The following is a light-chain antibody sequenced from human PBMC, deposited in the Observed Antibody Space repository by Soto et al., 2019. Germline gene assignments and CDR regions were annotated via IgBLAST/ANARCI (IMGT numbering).Light chain of an antibody. J-gene: IGKJ5*01. V-gene: IGKV1-9*01. CDR3: HQLTTYPLT. CDR1: QGISSY. CDR2: GAS. Sequence: QLTQSPSSQSTSVGDRVTITCRASQGISSYLAWYQQKPGKAPKLLIYGASTLEGGVPFRFSGSGSGTDFTLIIISVHPADFAIHYGHQLTTYPLTSAQG.